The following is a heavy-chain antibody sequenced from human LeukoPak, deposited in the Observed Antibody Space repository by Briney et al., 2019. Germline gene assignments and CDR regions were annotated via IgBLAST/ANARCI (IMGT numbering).Heavy chain of an antibody. CDR2: INPNSGGT. Sequence: ASVKVSCKASGYTFTGYYMHWVRQAPGQGLEWTGWINPNSGGTNYAQKFQGRVTMTRDTSISTAYMELSRLRSDDTAVYYCARGSYDSSGYYFLDYWGQGTLVTVSS. CDR3: ARGSYDSSGYYFLDY. D-gene: IGHD3-22*01. J-gene: IGHJ4*02. V-gene: IGHV1-2*02. CDR1: GYTFTGYY.